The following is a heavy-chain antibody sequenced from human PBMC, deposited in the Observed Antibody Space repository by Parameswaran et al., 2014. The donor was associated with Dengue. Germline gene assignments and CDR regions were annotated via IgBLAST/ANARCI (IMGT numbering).Heavy chain of an antibody. CDR3: ASPVVTASLAYFDY. Sequence: RQAPGKGLEWIGSIYYSGSTYYNPSLKSRVTISVDTSKNQFSLKLSSVTAADTAVYYCASPVVTASLAYFDYWARNPVTVSS. J-gene: IGHJ4*01. V-gene: IGHV4-39*01. CDR2: IYYSGST. D-gene: IGHD2-21*02.